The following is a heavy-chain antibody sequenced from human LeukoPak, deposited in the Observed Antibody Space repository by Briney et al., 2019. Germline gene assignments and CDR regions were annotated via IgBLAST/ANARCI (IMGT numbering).Heavy chain of an antibody. CDR3: AGDEPYYYDSSGWHYY. Sequence: GGSLRLSCAASGFTFSSYHMNWVGQAPGKGLEWVSYISSSGSTIYYADSVKGRFTISRDNAKNSLYLQMNSLRAEDTAVYYCAGDEPYYYDSSGWHYYWGQGTLVTVSS. J-gene: IGHJ4*02. D-gene: IGHD3-22*01. CDR1: GFTFSSYH. CDR2: ISSSGSTI. V-gene: IGHV3-48*03.